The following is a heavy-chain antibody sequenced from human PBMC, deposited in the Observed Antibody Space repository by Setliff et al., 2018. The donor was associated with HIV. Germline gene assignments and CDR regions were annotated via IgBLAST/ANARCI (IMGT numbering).Heavy chain of an antibody. CDR3: ARRLRDGYNLGRFDY. CDR1: GGTFSSYA. CDR2: IIPILGIA. Sequence: GPSVKVSCKASGGTFSSYAISWVRQAPGQGLEWMGGIIPILGIANYAQKFQGRVTITADESTSTAYMELSSLRSEDTAVYYCARRLRDGYNLGRFDYWGQGTLVTVSS. V-gene: IGHV1-69*10. D-gene: IGHD5-12*01. J-gene: IGHJ4*02.